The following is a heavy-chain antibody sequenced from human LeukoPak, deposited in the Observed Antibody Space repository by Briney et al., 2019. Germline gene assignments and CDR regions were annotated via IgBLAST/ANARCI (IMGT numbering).Heavy chain of an antibody. CDR2: IYYSGST. J-gene: IGHJ4*02. Sequence: SETLSLTCTVSGGSISSYYWSWIRQPPGKGLEWIGYIYYSGSTNYNPSLKSRVTISVDKSKNQFSLKLSSVTAADTAVYYCARDVAERDFDYWGQGTLVTVSS. V-gene: IGHV4-59*12. D-gene: IGHD6-13*01. CDR1: GGSISSYY. CDR3: ARDVAERDFDY.